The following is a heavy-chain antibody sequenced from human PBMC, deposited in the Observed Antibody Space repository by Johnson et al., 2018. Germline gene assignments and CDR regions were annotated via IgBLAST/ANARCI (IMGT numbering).Heavy chain of an antibody. V-gene: IGHV3-73*01. J-gene: IGHJ6*03. Sequence: VQLVESGGGLVQPGRSLRLSCAASGFTFSDFSIHWVRQASGKGLEWVGRVRTKPNSYATTYAASLKGRFTISRGDSKNSAYLQMNSLKTGDTAMYYCIRHGRGGEQWAVRQYYFMDVWGKGTTVTVSS. CDR2: VRTKPNSYAT. CDR1: GFTFSDFS. D-gene: IGHD1-26*01. CDR3: IRHGRGGEQWAVRQYYFMDV.